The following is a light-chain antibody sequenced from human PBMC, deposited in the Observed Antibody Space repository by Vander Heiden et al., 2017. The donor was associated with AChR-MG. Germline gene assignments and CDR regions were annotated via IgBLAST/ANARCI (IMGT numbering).Light chain of an antibody. Sequence: IVLTQSPGTLSLSPGERATLSCRASQSVSSSYLAWYQQKPGQAPRLLIYGASSRATGIPDRFSGSGSGTDFTLTISRLEPEDFAVYYCQQDCSSPLTFGAGTKVEIK. CDR1: QSVSSSY. V-gene: IGKV3-20*01. CDR2: GAS. J-gene: IGKJ4*01. CDR3: QQDCSSPLT.